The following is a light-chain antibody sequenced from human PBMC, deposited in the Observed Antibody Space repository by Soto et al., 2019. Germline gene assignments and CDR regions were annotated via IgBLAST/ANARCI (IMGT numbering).Light chain of an antibody. V-gene: IGKV3-11*01. CDR3: QQRSSWPLT. CDR1: QSVSSS. J-gene: IGKJ4*01. Sequence: EIVLIQSPATLSLSPGERATLSCRASQSVSSSLAWYQQNPGQAPRLLIFDASNRATGIPVRFSGSGSGTDFTLTISSLEPEDFTVYYCQQRSSWPLTFGGGTKVEIK. CDR2: DAS.